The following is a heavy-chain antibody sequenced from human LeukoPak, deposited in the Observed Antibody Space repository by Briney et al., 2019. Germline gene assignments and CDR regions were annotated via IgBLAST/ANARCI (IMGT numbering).Heavy chain of an antibody. CDR1: GFTFDSYW. J-gene: IGHJ4*02. V-gene: IGHV3-7*03. Sequence: SGGSLRLSCVASGFTFDSYWMTWVRQAPGKGLEWVANIKQDGSKKNYVDSVKGRFTISRDNAKNSLFLQMNSLRAEDTAVYYCAKDFYDSSGSRYDYWGQGTLVTVSS. D-gene: IGHD3-22*01. CDR3: AKDFYDSSGSRYDY. CDR2: IKQDGSKK.